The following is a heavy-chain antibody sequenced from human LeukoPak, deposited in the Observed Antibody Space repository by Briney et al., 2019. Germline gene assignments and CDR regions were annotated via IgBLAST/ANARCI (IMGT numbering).Heavy chain of an antibody. Sequence: GGSLRLSCAASGFTFSSYWMIWVRQAPGKGLEWVANIKQDGSEKYYVDSVEGRFTISRDNAKNSLFLQMNSLRAEDTAVYFCARGRRPSITPGYYMDVWGKGITVTVS. CDR1: GFTFSSYW. CDR3: ARGRRPSITPGYYMDV. J-gene: IGHJ6*03. V-gene: IGHV3-7*01. CDR2: IKQDGSEK. D-gene: IGHD4-23*01.